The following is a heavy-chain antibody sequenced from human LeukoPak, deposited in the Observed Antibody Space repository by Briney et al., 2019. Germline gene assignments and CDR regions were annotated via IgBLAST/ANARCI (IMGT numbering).Heavy chain of an antibody. CDR3: AKDMDTAMVDYYMDV. J-gene: IGHJ6*03. D-gene: IGHD5-18*01. CDR2: IRYDGSNK. V-gene: IGHV3-30*02. CDR1: GFTFSSYG. Sequence: PGGSLRLSCAASGFTFSSYGMHWVRQAPGKGLEWVAFIRYDGSNKYYADSVKGRFTISRDNSKNTLYLQMNSLRAEDTAVYYCAKDMDTAMVDYYMDVWGKGTTVTISS.